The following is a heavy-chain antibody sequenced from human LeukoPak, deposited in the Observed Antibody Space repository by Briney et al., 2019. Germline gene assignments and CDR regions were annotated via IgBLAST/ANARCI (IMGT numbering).Heavy chain of an antibody. Sequence: PGGSLRLSCAASGFTFSNYAMTWVRQAPGKGLEWVSTISASGGTTNYAGSVPGRFTASRDNSKNTLYLQMNSLRAEDTAVYYCAKGMVASRVGYNYDVWGQGTLVTVSS. CDR1: GFTFSNYA. V-gene: IGHV3-23*01. CDR3: AKGMVASRVGYNYDV. CDR2: ISASGGTT. D-gene: IGHD5-12*01. J-gene: IGHJ4*02.